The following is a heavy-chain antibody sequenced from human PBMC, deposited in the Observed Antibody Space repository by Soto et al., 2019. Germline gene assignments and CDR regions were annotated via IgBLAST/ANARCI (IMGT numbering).Heavy chain of an antibody. CDR2: ITNSAYT. V-gene: IGHV3-21*04. CDR3: GLYDALFFDF. CDR1: GFTFSTFN. D-gene: IGHD2-8*01. Sequence: PGGSLRLSCAASGFTFSTFNMNWVRQAPGKGLEWVPSITNSAYTSYADSVKGRFTISRDNAKNSLYLQMNSLRAEDTAVYYCGLYDALFFDFWGQGALVTVSS. J-gene: IGHJ4*02.